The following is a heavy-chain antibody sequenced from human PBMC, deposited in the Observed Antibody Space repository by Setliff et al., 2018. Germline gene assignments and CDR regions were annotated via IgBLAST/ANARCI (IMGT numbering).Heavy chain of an antibody. V-gene: IGHV1-46*02. CDR3: ARDDYGF. CDR2: INLGGGST. D-gene: IGHD3-16*01. CDR1: GGSINSDDY. J-gene: IGHJ4*02. Sequence: CIVSGGSINSDDYWGWVRQAPGQGLEWMGLINLGGGSTSYAQKFQGRVTMTRDTSTSTVYMELSSLRSEDTAVYYCARDDYGFWGQGTLVTVSS.